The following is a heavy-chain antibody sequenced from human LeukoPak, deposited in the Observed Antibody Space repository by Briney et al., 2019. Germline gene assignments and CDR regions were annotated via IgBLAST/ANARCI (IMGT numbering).Heavy chain of an antibody. CDR1: GFTFSVYS. CDR3: ARTRYCSSTSCAHDY. D-gene: IGHD2-2*01. V-gene: IGHV3-48*01. CDR2: ISGSTSAI. Sequence: GGSLRLSCAASGFTFSVYSMNWVRQAPGKGLEWVSAISGSTSAIYYADSVKGRFTISRDNAKNSLYLQMNSLRGEDTAVYYCARTRYCSSTSCAHDYWGQRTLVTVSS. J-gene: IGHJ4*02.